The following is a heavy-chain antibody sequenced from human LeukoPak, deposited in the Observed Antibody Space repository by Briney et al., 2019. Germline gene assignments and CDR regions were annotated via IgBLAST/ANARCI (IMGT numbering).Heavy chain of an antibody. CDR3: ARELAYCGGDCYGPEYYFDY. CDR1: GGTFSSYA. J-gene: IGHJ4*02. Sequence: ASVKVSCKASGGTFSSYAISWVRQAPGQGLEWMGGIIPIIGTANYAQKFQGRVTITADESTSTAYMELSSLRSEDTAVYYCARELAYCGGDCYGPEYYFDYWGQGTLVTVSS. CDR2: IIPIIGTA. V-gene: IGHV1-69*13. D-gene: IGHD2-21*02.